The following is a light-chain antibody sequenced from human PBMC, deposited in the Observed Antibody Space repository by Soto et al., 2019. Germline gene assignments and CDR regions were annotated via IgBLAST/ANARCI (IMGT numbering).Light chain of an antibody. CDR2: ANN. CDR1: SSNIGSNT. Sequence: QSVLTQPPSASGTPGQRVTISCSGSSSNIGSNTVNWYQQLPGTAPKLLIHANNQRPSGVPDRFSGSKSGTSASLAISWLQSEEAGYYCAAWDDSLNGYVFGTGTKVTVL. CDR3: AAWDDSLNGYV. V-gene: IGLV1-44*01. J-gene: IGLJ1*01.